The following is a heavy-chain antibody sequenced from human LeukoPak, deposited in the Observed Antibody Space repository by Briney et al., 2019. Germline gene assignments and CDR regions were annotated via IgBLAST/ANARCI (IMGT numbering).Heavy chain of an antibody. Sequence: ASVTVSCKASGYIFINYAIHWVRQAPGQRLEWMGWINGGNGYTKYSQNFQGRVTITRDTSASTAYMGLSSLRSEDTAVYYCARDQSEDIRVDFDYWGQGTLVTVSS. D-gene: IGHD2-15*01. CDR3: ARDQSEDIRVDFDY. CDR1: GYIFINYA. V-gene: IGHV1-3*01. J-gene: IGHJ4*02. CDR2: INGGNGYT.